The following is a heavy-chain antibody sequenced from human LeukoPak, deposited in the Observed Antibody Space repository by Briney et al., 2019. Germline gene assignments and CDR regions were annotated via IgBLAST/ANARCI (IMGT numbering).Heavy chain of an antibody. CDR1: GFTFSSYG. CDR3: AKDRWELLSSLDY. Sequence: GGSLRLSCAASGFTFSSYGMHWVRQAPGKGLEWVAVISYDGSNKYYADSVKGRFTISRDNSKNTPYLQMNSLRAEDTAVYYCAKDRWELLSSLDYWGQGTLVTVSS. V-gene: IGHV3-30*18. D-gene: IGHD1-26*01. CDR2: ISYDGSNK. J-gene: IGHJ4*02.